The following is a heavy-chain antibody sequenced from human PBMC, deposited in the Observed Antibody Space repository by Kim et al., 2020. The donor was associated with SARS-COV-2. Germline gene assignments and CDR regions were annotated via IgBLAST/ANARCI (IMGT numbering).Heavy chain of an antibody. J-gene: IGHJ3*01. CDR3: AREGHEGGYLT. Sequence: APVKVSCKASGYTFTDYAIHWVRQAPGQRFEWMGWINAGNGNTRYSQNFQGRVTITRDTSASTAYMELNSLRSEDTAVYYCAREGHEGGYLTWGQGTMVTVSS. V-gene: IGHV1-3*01. D-gene: IGHD3-22*01. CDR1: GYTFTDYA. CDR2: INAGNGNT.